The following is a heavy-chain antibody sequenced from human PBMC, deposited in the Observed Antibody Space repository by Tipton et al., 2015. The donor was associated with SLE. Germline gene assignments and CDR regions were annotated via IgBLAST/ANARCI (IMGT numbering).Heavy chain of an antibody. CDR2: IHHSGTT. J-gene: IGHJ3*01. Sequence: TLSLTCTVSGVSTSSGGYFWNWIRHYPGKGLEWIGSIHHSGTTHYNPSLKSRVTLAVDTSKNQFSLKLSVVTAADTAVYYCARENVAADGALDVWGQGTMVTVSS. CDR1: GVSTSSGGYF. CDR3: ARENVAADGALDV. D-gene: IGHD6-13*01. V-gene: IGHV4-31*03.